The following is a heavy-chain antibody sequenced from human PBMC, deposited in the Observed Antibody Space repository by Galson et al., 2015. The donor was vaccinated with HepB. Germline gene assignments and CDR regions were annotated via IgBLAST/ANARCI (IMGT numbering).Heavy chain of an antibody. CDR2: IRGSGDDT. CDR3: ARDRTYHDFWRGFDL. V-gene: IGHV3-23*01. Sequence: CAASGFAFSHHAMSWVRQAPGKGPEWVSSIRGSGDDTKYADSVKGRFTISRDNFETMVFLQMNSLRVEDTAVYYCARDRTYHDFWRGFDLWGQGTMVAVSS. D-gene: IGHD3-3*01. CDR1: GFAFSHHA. J-gene: IGHJ3*01.